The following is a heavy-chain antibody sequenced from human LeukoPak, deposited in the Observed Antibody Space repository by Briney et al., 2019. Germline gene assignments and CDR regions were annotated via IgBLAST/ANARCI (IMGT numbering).Heavy chain of an antibody. J-gene: IGHJ4*02. CDR2: ILYDGSNK. CDR1: GFTFNSYG. D-gene: IGHD3-10*01. Sequence: PGGSLRLSCAASGFTFNSYGMHWVRQAPGKGLEWVAVILYDGSNKYYVDSVKGRFTISRDKSKNTLYLQMNSLRAEDTAVYYCAKNYGSGSHYRSSLDYWGQGTLVTVSS. CDR3: AKNYGSGSHYRSSLDY. V-gene: IGHV3-30*18.